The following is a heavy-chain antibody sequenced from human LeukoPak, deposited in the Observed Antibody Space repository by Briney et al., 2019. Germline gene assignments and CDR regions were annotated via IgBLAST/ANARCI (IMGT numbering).Heavy chain of an antibody. D-gene: IGHD3-22*01. CDR1: GGSISSSSYY. CDR2: IYYSGST. J-gene: IGHJ4*02. Sequence: SETLSLTCTVSGGSISSSSYYWGWIRQPPGKGLEWIGSIYYSGSTYYNPSLKSRVTISVDTSKNQFSLKLSSVTAADTAVYYCARVIGGSSGYYYYFDYWGQGTLVTVSS. CDR3: ARVIGGSSGYYYYFDY. V-gene: IGHV4-39*07.